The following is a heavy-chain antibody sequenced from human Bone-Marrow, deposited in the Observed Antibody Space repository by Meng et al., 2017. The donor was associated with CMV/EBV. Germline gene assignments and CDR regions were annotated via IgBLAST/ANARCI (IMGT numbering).Heavy chain of an antibody. Sequence: GESLKIYCKGSGYSLTSYWIGWVRQMPGKGLEWMGIIYPGDPDTRYSPSFHGQVTISADKSISSAYLQWSRLGSEDTAVYYSARIRIFGVVTLLDFWGQGTTVAVSS. CDR1: GYSLTSYW. V-gene: IGHV5-51*01. CDR2: IYPGDPDT. CDR3: ARIRIFGVVTLLDF. D-gene: IGHD3-3*01. J-gene: IGHJ6*02.